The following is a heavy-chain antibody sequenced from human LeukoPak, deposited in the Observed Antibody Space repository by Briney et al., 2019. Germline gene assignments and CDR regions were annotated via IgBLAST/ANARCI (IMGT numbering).Heavy chain of an antibody. D-gene: IGHD6-19*01. CDR2: INSDGSST. Sequence: GGSLRLSCAASGFTFGSYWMHWVRQAPGKGLVWVSGINSDGSSTTYVDSVKGRFTISRDNAKNTLYLQMNSLRAEDTAVYYCARSTTMYSSGWHGLDYWGQGTLVTVSS. CDR1: GFTFGSYW. CDR3: ARSTTMYSSGWHGLDY. V-gene: IGHV3-74*01. J-gene: IGHJ4*02.